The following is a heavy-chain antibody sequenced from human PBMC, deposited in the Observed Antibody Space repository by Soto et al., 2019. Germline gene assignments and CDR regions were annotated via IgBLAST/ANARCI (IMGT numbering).Heavy chain of an antibody. Sequence: QVQLQESGPGLVEPSLTLSLSCTVSGASVSSDYYYWSWIRQPPGRGLEWIGHIYNSGSTYSNPSLKSRVTVSLDTSKNQFSLNLSSVTAADTAVYYCARGPSGDKVDYWGQGTLVTVSS. V-gene: IGHV4-30-4*01. CDR3: ARGPSGDKVDY. CDR2: IYNSGST. J-gene: IGHJ4*02. D-gene: IGHD1-26*01. CDR1: GASVSSDYYY.